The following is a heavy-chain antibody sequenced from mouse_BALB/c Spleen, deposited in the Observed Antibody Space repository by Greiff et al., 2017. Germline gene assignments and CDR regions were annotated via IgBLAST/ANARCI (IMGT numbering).Heavy chain of an antibody. CDR2: ISSGGSYT. J-gene: IGHJ2*01. CDR3: ARTITTATTFYFDY. D-gene: IGHD1-2*01. CDR1: GFTFSSYA. V-gene: IGHV5-9-4*01. Sequence: DVHLVESGGGLVKPGGSLKLSCAASGFTFSSYAMSWVRQSPEKRLEWVAEISSGGSYTYYPDTVTGRFTISRDNAKNTLYLEMSSLRSEDTAMYYCARTITTATTFYFDYWGQGTTLTVSS.